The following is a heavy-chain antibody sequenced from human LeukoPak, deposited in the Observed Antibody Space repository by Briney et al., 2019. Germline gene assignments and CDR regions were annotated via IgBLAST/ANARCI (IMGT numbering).Heavy chain of an antibody. CDR3: ARVGYGDYFDY. V-gene: IGHV4-59*01. CDR1: GGSISSYY. J-gene: IGHJ4*02. CDR2: IYYSGST. D-gene: IGHD4-17*01. Sequence: SETLSLTCTVTGGSISSYYWSWIRQPPGKELELIGYIYYSGSTNYNPSLKSRVTISVDTSKNQFSLKLSSVTAGDTAVYYCARVGYGDYFDYWGQGTLVTVSS.